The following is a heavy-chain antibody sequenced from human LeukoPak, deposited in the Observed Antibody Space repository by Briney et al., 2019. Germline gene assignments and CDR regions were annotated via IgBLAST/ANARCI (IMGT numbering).Heavy chain of an antibody. CDR3: AKSCSGGSCYTDY. J-gene: IGHJ4*02. Sequence: GGSLRLSCAASGFTFSSYGMHWVRQAPGQGLEWVAFIRYDGSNKNYADSVEGRFTISRDNSKNTLYLQMNSLRAEDTAVYYCAKSCSGGSCYTDYWGQGILVTVSS. CDR2: IRYDGSNK. D-gene: IGHD2-15*01. CDR1: GFTFSSYG. V-gene: IGHV3-30*02.